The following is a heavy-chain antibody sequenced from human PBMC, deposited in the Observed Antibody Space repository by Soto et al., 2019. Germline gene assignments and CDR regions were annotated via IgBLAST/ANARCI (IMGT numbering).Heavy chain of an antibody. CDR2: IYHSGST. CDR3: ARSYGDYVHFDY. Sequence: SETLSLTCAVSGGSISSGGYSWSWIRQPPGKGMEWIGYIYHSGSTYYNPSLKSRVTISVDRSKNQFSLKLSSVTAADTAVYYCARSYGDYVHFDYWGQGTLVTVSS. V-gene: IGHV4-30-2*01. CDR1: GGSISSGGYS. D-gene: IGHD4-17*01. J-gene: IGHJ4*02.